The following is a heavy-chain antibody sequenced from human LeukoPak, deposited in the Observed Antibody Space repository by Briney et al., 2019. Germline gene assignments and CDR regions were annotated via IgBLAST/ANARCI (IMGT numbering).Heavy chain of an antibody. V-gene: IGHV3-30*02. J-gene: IGHJ6*04. CDR3: AKEGDEFRGYLDV. D-gene: IGHD5-12*01. CDR1: GFTFSRLG. CDR2: IHNDGTMG. Sequence: GGSLRLSCATSGFTFSRLGMQWVRQAPGKGLEWVAVIHNDGTMGQYADSVKGRFTISKDFSRNTLHLQMHSLRDDDTAVYYCAKEGDEFRGYLDVWGKGTTVTVSS.